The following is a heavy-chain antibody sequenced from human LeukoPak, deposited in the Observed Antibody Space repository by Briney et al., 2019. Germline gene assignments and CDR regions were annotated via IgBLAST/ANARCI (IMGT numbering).Heavy chain of an antibody. J-gene: IGHJ4*02. CDR1: GYTFTGYY. CDR2: INPNSGGT. D-gene: IGHD5-24*01. Sequence: ASVKVSCKASGYTFTGYYMHWVRQAPGQGLEWMGWINPNSGGTKYAQKFQGRVTMTRDTSISTAYMELSRLRSDDTAVYYCARVDRDAEENFDCWGQGTLVTVSS. CDR3: ARVDRDAEENFDC. V-gene: IGHV1-2*02.